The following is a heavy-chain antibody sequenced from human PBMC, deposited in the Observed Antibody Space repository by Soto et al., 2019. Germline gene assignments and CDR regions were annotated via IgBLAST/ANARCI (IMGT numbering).Heavy chain of an antibody. CDR2: ISSDGSTT. V-gene: IGHV3-74*01. J-gene: IGHJ4*02. CDR1: GFTVSSNW. CDR3: ARGYNNYGAVLLF. Sequence: PGGPLRLSCAASGFTVSSNWMHWVRQAPGKGLVWVSRISSDGSTTNYADSVKGRFTISRDNAKSTLYLQMNSLRAEDTAVYYCARGYNNYGAVLLFWGQGALVTVSS. D-gene: IGHD4-4*01.